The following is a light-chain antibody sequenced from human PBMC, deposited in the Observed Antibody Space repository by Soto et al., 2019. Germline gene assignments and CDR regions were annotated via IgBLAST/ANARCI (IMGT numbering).Light chain of an antibody. CDR2: EVS. J-gene: IGLJ2*01. CDR1: SSDVGGYNY. V-gene: IGLV2-14*01. Sequence: QPVLTQPASVSGSPGHSITISCTGTSSDVGGYNYVSWYQQHPGKAPKLMIYEVSNRPSGVSNRFSGSKSGNTASLTISGLQAEDEADYYCSSYTSSSTRVFGGGTKLTVL. CDR3: SSYTSSSTRV.